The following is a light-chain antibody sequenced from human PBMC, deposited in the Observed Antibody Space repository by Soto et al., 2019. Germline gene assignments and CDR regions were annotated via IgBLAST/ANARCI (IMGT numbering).Light chain of an antibody. CDR2: AAS. CDR3: LQDFDYPWT. Sequence: AIRMTQSPSSLSASIGDRVTITCRASQGISSYLAWYQQKPGKAPKLLIYAASTVQSGVPSRFSGSGSGTDFTLTISSLQPEDFATYYCLQDFDYPWTFGQGTKVDIK. J-gene: IGKJ1*01. V-gene: IGKV1-8*01. CDR1: QGISSY.